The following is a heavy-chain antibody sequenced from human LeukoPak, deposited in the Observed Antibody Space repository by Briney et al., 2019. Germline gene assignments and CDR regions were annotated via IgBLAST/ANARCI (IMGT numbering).Heavy chain of an antibody. Sequence: PGGSLRLSCVASGFTFSSYGMHWVRQAPGKGLEWVAFIRYDGSNKYYADSVKGRFTISRDNSQNTLYLQMNSLRAEDTAVYNCAKGQDIVVVPAVMTYWGQGTLVTVSS. CDR2: IRYDGSNK. J-gene: IGHJ4*02. CDR1: GFTFSSYG. CDR3: AKGQDIVVVPAVMTY. D-gene: IGHD2-2*01. V-gene: IGHV3-30*02.